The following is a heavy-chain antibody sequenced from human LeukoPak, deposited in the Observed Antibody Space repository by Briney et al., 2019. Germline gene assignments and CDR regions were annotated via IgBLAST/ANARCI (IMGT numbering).Heavy chain of an antibody. CDR2: IYTSGSP. CDR3: AGLTSSWYQDWYFDL. V-gene: IGHV4-4*07. CDR1: SGSISSYD. Sequence: SETLSLTCAVSSGSISSYDWSWIRQPAREGLEWIWRIYTSGSPNYNPSLKSRVTMSVDTSKNQFSLKLSSVTAADTAVYYCAGLTSSWYQDWYFDLWGRGTLVTVSS. D-gene: IGHD6-13*01. J-gene: IGHJ2*01.